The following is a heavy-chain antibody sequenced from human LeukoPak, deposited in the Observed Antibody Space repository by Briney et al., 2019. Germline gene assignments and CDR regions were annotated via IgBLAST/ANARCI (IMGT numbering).Heavy chain of an antibody. J-gene: IGHJ4*02. D-gene: IGHD5-24*01. CDR2: IYYSGST. Sequence: PSETLSLTCTVSGGSISSYYWSWIRQPPGKGLEWIGYIYYSGSTNYNPSLKSRVTISVDTSKNQFSLKLSSVPAADTAVYYCARESWLHSFFDYWGQGTLVTVSS. CDR3: ARESWLHSFFDY. CDR1: GGSISSYY. V-gene: IGHV4-59*01.